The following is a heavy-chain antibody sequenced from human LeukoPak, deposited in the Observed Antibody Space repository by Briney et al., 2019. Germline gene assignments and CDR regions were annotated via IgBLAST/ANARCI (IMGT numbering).Heavy chain of an antibody. CDR1: YW. V-gene: IGHV3-7*01. D-gene: IGHD2-15*01. Sequence: YWMYXVRQAPGKGLEWVASIKQDESEKYYGDSVKGRLAVSRDNAKNSLFLQMNSLRAEDTAVYYCVRDWGYYALDIWGQGTMVTVSS. CDR3: VRDWGYYALDI. J-gene: IGHJ3*02. CDR2: IKQDESEK.